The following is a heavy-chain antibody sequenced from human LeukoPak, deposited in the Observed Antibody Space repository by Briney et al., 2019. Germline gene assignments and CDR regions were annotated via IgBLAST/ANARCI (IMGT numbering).Heavy chain of an antibody. CDR2: ISSSGGNT. Sequence: GGSLRLSCAASGFTFNTYAMHWVRQAPGKGLEFVSSISSSGGNTYYANSVKGRFTISRDDSKNTLYLQMGSLRPEDMAVYYCARASGRVLYYFDYWGQGTLVTVSS. CDR3: ARASGRVLYYFDY. D-gene: IGHD1-1*01. CDR1: GFTFNTYA. J-gene: IGHJ4*02. V-gene: IGHV3-64*01.